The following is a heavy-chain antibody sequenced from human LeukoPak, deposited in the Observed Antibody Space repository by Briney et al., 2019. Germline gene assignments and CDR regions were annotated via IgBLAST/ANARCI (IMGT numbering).Heavy chain of an antibody. Sequence: ASVKVSCKASGYTFTSYYMHWVRQAPGQGLEWMGIINPSGGSTSYAQKFQGRVTMTRDMSTSTVYMELSSLRSEDTAVYYCARDLSVVGATSWWFDPWGQGTLVTVSS. V-gene: IGHV1-46*01. J-gene: IGHJ5*02. CDR2: INPSGGST. CDR3: ARDLSVVGATSWWFDP. D-gene: IGHD1-26*01. CDR1: GYTFTSYY.